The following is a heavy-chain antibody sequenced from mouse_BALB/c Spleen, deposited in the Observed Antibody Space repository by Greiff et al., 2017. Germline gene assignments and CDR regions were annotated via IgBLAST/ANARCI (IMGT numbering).Heavy chain of an antibody. J-gene: IGHJ3*01. V-gene: IGHV1-31*01. D-gene: IGHD1-1*01. CDR3: ARGTTGAWFAY. Sequence: EVKLQESGPELVKPGASVKISCKASGYSFTGYYMHWVKQSHVKSLEWIGRINPYNGATSYNQNFKDKASLTVDKSSSTAYMELHSLTSEDSAVYYCARGTTGAWFAYWGQGTLVTVSA. CDR1: GYSFTGYY. CDR2: INPYNGAT.